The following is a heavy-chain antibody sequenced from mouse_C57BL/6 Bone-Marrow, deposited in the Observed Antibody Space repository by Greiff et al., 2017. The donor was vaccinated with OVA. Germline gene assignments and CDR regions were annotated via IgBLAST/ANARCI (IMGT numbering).Heavy chain of an antibody. D-gene: IGHD2-4*01. CDR3: AREGNYDDGGLAY. Sequence: QVQLQQPGAELVRPGSSVKLSCTASGYTFTSYWMDWVKQRPGQGLEWIGNIYPSDSETHYHQKFKDKATFTVDKSSITAYLHISSLTSDDSAVYDCAREGNYDDGGLAYWGQGTLVTVSA. CDR1: GYTFTSYW. J-gene: IGHJ3*01. V-gene: IGHV1-61*01. CDR2: IYPSDSET.